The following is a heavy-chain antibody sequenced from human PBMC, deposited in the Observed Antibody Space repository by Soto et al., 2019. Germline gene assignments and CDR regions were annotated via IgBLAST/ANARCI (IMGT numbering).Heavy chain of an antibody. J-gene: IGHJ4*01. CDR3: AKDRLGVTANTDY. V-gene: IGHV3-30*18. CDR1: GFTFSSYG. D-gene: IGHD2-21*02. Sequence: GGSLRLSCAASGFTFSSYGMHWVRQAPGKGLEWVAAISDDGSKYYADSVKGRFTISRDNSKNTLYLQMNSLRAEDTAVYYCAKDRLGVTANTDYWGQGTLVTVS. CDR2: ISDDGSK.